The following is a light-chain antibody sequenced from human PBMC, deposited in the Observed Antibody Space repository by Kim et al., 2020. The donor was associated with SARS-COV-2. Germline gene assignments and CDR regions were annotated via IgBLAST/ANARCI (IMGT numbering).Light chain of an antibody. CDR3: QAWDSSTAGVV. J-gene: IGLJ2*01. CDR2: QDT. Sequence: SYELTQPPSVSVSPGQTASITCSGDKLGDKYACXYQQKPGQSPVLVIYQDTKRPSGIPERFSGSNSGNTATLTISRTQAMDEADYYCQAWDSSTAGVVFG. V-gene: IGLV3-1*01. CDR1: KLGDKY.